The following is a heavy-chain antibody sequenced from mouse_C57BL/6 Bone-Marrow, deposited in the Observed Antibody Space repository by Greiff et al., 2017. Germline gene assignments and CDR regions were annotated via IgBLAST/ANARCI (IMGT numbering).Heavy chain of an antibody. Sequence: QVQLQQSGAELARPGASVKLSCKASGYTFTSYGISWVKQRTGQGLEWIGEIYPRSGNTYYNEKFKGKATLTADKSASTAYMELRSLTSEDSAVYFCARFSNYFDVCGTGTTVTVSS. CDR1: GYTFTSYG. J-gene: IGHJ1*03. V-gene: IGHV1-81*01. CDR2: IYPRSGNT. D-gene: IGHD2-5*01. CDR3: ARFSNYFDV.